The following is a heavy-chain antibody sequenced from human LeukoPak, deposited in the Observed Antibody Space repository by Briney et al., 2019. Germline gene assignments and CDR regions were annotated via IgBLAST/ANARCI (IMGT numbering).Heavy chain of an antibody. CDR3: ATRDINYYDSSGYYGVRDY. D-gene: IGHD3-22*01. J-gene: IGHJ4*02. V-gene: IGHV3-66*02. CDR1: GFTVSSNY. Sequence: PGGSLRLSCAASGFTVSSNYMSWVRQAPGKGLEWVSVIYSGGSTYYADSVKGRFTISRDNSKNTLYLQMNSLRAEDTAVYYCATRDINYYDSSGYYGVRDYWGQGTLVTVSS. CDR2: IYSGGST.